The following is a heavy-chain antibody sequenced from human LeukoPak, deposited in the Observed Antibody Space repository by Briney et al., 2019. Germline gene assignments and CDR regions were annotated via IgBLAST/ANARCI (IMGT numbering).Heavy chain of an antibody. J-gene: IGHJ4*02. CDR2: VSDSGTMT. CDR1: GFTFSNYA. CDR3: AKYSRYDYVGQIDY. D-gene: IGHD4-17*01. Sequence: PGGSLRLSCAASGFTFSNYAMNWVRQAPGKGLEWVSGVSDSGTMTYYARSVKGRFTISRDNSKNTVYLQMNSLRAEDTAIYYCAKYSRYDYVGQIDYWGQGTLDTVSS. V-gene: IGHV3-23*01.